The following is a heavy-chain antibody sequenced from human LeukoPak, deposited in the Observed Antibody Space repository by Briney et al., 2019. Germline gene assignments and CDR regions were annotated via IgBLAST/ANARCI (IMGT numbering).Heavy chain of an antibody. CDR3: AHSGYDLYSYYFDY. D-gene: IGHD5-12*01. V-gene: IGHV4-4*07. CDR2: IYTSGST. J-gene: IGHJ4*02. CDR1: GGSISKYY. Sequence: SETLSLTCTVSGGSISKYYWSWIRQPAGKGLEWIGRIYTSGSTNYNPSLKSRVTMSVDTSKNQFSLKLRSVTAADTAVYYCAHSGYDLYSYYFDYWGQGTLVTVSS.